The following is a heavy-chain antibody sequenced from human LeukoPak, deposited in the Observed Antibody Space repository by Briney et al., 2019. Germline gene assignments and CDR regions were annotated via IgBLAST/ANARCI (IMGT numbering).Heavy chain of an antibody. Sequence: ASVKVSCKASGYTFTSYDINWVRQATGQGLEWMGWMNPNSGNTGYAQKFQGRVTMTRNTSISTAYMELSSLRSEDTAVYYCARIYDSSGYYINPIPIYYYYYGMDVWGQGTTVTVSS. V-gene: IGHV1-8*01. CDR2: MNPNSGNT. CDR1: GYTFTSYD. CDR3: ARIYDSSGYYINPIPIYYYYYGMDV. J-gene: IGHJ6*02. D-gene: IGHD3-22*01.